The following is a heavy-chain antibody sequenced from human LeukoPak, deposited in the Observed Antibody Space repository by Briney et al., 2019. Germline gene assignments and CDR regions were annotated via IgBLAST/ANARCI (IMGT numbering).Heavy chain of an antibody. CDR3: ARSWLAVAGPEY. CDR1: GFTFSSYA. D-gene: IGHD6-19*01. J-gene: IGHJ4*02. Sequence: PGRSLRLSCAASGFTFSSYAMHWVRQAPGKGLEWVAVISYDGSNKYYADSVKGRFTISRDNSKNTLYLQMNSLRAEDTAVYYCARSWLAVAGPEYWGQGTLVTVSS. CDR2: ISYDGSNK. V-gene: IGHV3-30-3*01.